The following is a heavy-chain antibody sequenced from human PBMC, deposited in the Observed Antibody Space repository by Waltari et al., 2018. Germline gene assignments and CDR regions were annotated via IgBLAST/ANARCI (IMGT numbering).Heavy chain of an antibody. CDR3: AKAQRWLQLGLDY. CDR2: IRYDGSNK. D-gene: IGHD5-12*01. V-gene: IGHV3-30*02. Sequence: QVQLVESGGGVVQPGGSLRLSCAASGFPFSSYGMPWVRRAPGKGLEWVAFIRYDGSNKYYADSVKGRFTIARDNSKNTLYLQMNSLRAEDTAVYYCAKAQRWLQLGLDYWGQGTLVTVSS. J-gene: IGHJ4*02. CDR1: GFPFSSYG.